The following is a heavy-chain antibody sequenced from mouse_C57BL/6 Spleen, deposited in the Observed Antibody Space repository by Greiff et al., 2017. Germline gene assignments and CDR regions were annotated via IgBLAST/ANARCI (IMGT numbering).Heavy chain of an antibody. CDR2: IIYSGST. CDR1: GYSITSGYD. Sequence: DVKLQESGPGMVKSSQSLSLTCTVTGYSITSGYDWHWIRHFPGNKLEWMGYIIYSGSTNYNPSFKSRIFILHDKSKNHFLLKLNSVTSVDTATYYCARSSNWGLSAYWGPGSLVTVSA. V-gene: IGHV3-1*01. D-gene: IGHD4-1*01. CDR3: ARSSNWGLSAY. J-gene: IGHJ3*01.